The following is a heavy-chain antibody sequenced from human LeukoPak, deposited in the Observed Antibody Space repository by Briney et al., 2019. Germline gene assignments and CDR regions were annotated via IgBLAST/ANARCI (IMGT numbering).Heavy chain of an antibody. CDR2: INPSGGST. V-gene: IGHV1-46*01. Sequence: RASVKVSFKASGYTFTVYYMHWVRQAPGQGLEWMGIINPSGGSTSYAQKFQGRVTMTRDTSTSTVYMELSSLRSEDTAVYYCARDLTMINPTRGYFDYWGQGTLVTVSS. D-gene: IGHD3-22*01. CDR1: GYTFTVYY. J-gene: IGHJ4*02. CDR3: ARDLTMINPTRGYFDY.